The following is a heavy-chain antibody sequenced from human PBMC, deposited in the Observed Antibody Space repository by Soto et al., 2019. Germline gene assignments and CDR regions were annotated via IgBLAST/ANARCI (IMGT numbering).Heavy chain of an antibody. CDR3: ASLDNSDILTGPPAFDI. J-gene: IGHJ3*02. CDR2: IYPGDSDT. Sequence: GESLKISCKGSGYSFTSYGIGWVRQMPGKGLEWMGIIYPGDSDTRYSPSFQGQVTISADKSISTAYLQWSSLKASDTAMYYCASLDNSDILTGPPAFDIWGQGTMVTVSS. D-gene: IGHD3-9*01. CDR1: GYSFTSYG. V-gene: IGHV5-51*01.